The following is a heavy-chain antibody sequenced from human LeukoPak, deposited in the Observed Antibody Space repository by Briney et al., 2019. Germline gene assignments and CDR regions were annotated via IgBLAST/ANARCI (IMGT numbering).Heavy chain of an antibody. CDR2: IKQDGSEK. CDR1: GFTLRSYW. D-gene: IGHD3-22*01. Sequence: PGGSLRLSCAASGFTLRSYWMTWVRQAPGKGLEWVGNIKQDGSEKYYVDSVKGRFTISRDNAENSLYLQMNSLRAEDTAVYYCARDGFSSGYPYDAFDIWGQGTMVTVSS. CDR3: ARDGFSSGYPYDAFDI. V-gene: IGHV3-7*01. J-gene: IGHJ3*02.